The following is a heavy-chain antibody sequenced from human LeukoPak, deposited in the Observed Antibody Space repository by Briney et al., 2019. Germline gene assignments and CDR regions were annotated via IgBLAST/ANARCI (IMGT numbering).Heavy chain of an antibody. Sequence: ASVKVSCKASGYTFTGYYMHWVRQAPGQGLEWMGWINPNSGGTNYAQKFQGRVTMTRDTSIRTAYMELSRLRSDDTAVYYCARAEIVVVVAATDYFDYWGQGTLVTVSS. CDR3: ARAEIVVVVAATDYFDY. J-gene: IGHJ4*02. D-gene: IGHD2-15*01. V-gene: IGHV1-2*02. CDR2: INPNSGGT. CDR1: GYTFTGYY.